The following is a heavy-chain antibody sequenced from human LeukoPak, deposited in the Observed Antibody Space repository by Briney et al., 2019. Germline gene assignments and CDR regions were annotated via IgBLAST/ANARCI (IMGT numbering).Heavy chain of an antibody. CDR2: INPNSGGT. J-gene: IGHJ4*02. V-gene: IGHV1-2*02. CDR3: ARAALGVWFGEPSGGPTEY. CDR1: GYTFTGYY. D-gene: IGHD3-10*01. Sequence: ASVKVSCKASGYTFTGYYIHWVRQAPGQGLEWMGWINPNSGGTYYAQSFQDRVTMTRDTSISTAYMELSRLRSDDTAVYYCARAALGVWFGEPSGGPTEYWGQGTLVTVSS.